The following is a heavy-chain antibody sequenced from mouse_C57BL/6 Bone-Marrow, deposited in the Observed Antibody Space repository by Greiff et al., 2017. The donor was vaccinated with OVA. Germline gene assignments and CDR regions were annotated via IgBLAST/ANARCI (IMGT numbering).Heavy chain of an antibody. CDR3: ARSGITTVEGDFAMDY. V-gene: IGHV1-55*01. J-gene: IGHJ4*01. CDR2: IYPGSGRT. CDR1: GYTFTSYW. Sequence: QVQLKQPGAELVKPGASVKMSCKASGYTFTSYWITWVKQRPGQGLEWIGDIYPGSGRTNYNEKFKSKATLTVDTPSSTAYMQLSSLTSEDSAVYYCARSGITTVEGDFAMDYWGQGTSVTVSS. D-gene: IGHD1-1*01.